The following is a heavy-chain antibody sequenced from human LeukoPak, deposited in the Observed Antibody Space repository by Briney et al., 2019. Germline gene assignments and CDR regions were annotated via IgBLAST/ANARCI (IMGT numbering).Heavy chain of an antibody. V-gene: IGHV3-30-3*01. CDR2: TPYDGGNK. CDR1: GFTFSRYA. D-gene: IGHD3-22*01. CDR3: TRDHIISTSDAFDV. Sequence: GGSLRLSCAASGFTFSRYAMHWVRQAPGKGLEWVAITPYDGGNKFYTDSVKGRFTISRDNSKNTLYLQMNTLRPEDTAVYYCTRDHIISTSDAFDVWGQGTVVTVSS. J-gene: IGHJ3*01.